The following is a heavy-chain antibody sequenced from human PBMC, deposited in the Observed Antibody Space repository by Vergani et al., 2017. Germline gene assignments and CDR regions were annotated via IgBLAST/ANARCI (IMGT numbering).Heavy chain of an antibody. CDR3: ERGYFYVSSGYYYLDS. CDR1: GGSFSGYY. D-gene: IGHD3-22*01. CDR2: INHSEST. Sequence: QVQLQQWGAGLLKPSETLSLTCAVSGGSFSGYYWSWIRQPPGKGLEWIGEINHSESTNYNPYLKSRVTISVDTSKNQFSLKLSSVTTADTAVYYCERGYFYVSSGYYYLDSWGQGTLVTVSS. J-gene: IGHJ4*02. V-gene: IGHV4-34*01.